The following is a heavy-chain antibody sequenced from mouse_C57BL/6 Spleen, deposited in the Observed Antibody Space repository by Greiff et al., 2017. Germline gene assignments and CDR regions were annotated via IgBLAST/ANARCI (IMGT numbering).Heavy chain of an antibody. J-gene: IGHJ4*01. CDR3: ARDGLGAMDY. Sequence: EVKVEESGGGLVKPGGSLKLSCAASGFTFSSYAMSWVRQTPEKRLEWVATISDGGSYTYYPDNVKGRFTISRDNAKNNLYLQMSHLKSEDTAMYYCARDGLGAMDYWGQGTSVTVSS. V-gene: IGHV5-4*01. CDR2: ISDGGSYT. CDR1: GFTFSSYA.